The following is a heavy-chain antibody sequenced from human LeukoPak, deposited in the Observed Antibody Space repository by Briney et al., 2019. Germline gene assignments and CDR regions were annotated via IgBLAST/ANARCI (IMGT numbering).Heavy chain of an antibody. J-gene: IGHJ4*02. V-gene: IGHV4-4*07. D-gene: IGHD4-23*01. CDR3: ARGFTVVTL. CDR2: ISSSGST. Sequence: SETLSLTCTVSGGSISSYYWSWNRQPAGKRLEWIGRISSSGSTNYNPSLKSRVTMSVDSSKNQFSLKLSSVTAADTAVYYCARGFTVVTLWGQGTLVTVSS. CDR1: GGSISSYY.